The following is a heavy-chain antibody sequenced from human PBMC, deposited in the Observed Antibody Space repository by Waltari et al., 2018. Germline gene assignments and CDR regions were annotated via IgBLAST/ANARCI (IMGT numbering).Heavy chain of an antibody. J-gene: IGHJ4*02. D-gene: IGHD3-3*01. V-gene: IGHV4-39*07. CDR2: IYYSGRT. CDR3: ARSYYDFWSGPVGY. CDR1: GGSISSSSYY. Sequence: QLQLQESGPGLVKPSETLSLTCTVSGGSISSSSYYWGWIRQPPGKGLEWIGSIYYSGRTYYNPSLKSRVTISVDTSKNQFSLKLSSVTAADTAVYYCARSYYDFWSGPVGYWGQGTLVTVSS.